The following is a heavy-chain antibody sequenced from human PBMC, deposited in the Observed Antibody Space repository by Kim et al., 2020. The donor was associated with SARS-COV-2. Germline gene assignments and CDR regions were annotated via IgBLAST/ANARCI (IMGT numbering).Heavy chain of an antibody. V-gene: IGHV3-74*01. D-gene: IGHD3-3*01. CDR3: ERVYHSNNDFNLYFGMDV. J-gene: IGHJ6*02. Sequence: RGRFTISRDNAKNILYLQMNGLRAEDTAVYYCERVYHSNNDFNLYFGMDVWGQGTTVIVSS.